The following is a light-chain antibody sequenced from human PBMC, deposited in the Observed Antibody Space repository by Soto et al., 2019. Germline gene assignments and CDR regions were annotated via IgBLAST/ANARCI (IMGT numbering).Light chain of an antibody. Sequence: EIVMTQSPATLSVSPGERATLSCRASQSVYKNLASYQQKPGQAPRLLIYGASTRATVIPARFSGSGSGTEFTLTISSLQSEDFAVYYCQQYNNWPPFTFGPVTKVDI. J-gene: IGKJ3*01. CDR1: QSVYKN. CDR3: QQYNNWPPFT. CDR2: GAS. V-gene: IGKV3-15*01.